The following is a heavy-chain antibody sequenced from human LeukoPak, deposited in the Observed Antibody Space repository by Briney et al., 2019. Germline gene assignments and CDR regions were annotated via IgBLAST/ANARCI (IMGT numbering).Heavy chain of an antibody. Sequence: GGSLRLSCAVSGFTFSSYWMSWVRQAPGKGLEWVANIKQDGSEKYYVDSVKGRFTISRDNAKSSLYLQMNSLRAEDTAVYYXXSDIVVVPAAMSLPDYWGQGTLVTVSS. CDR3: XSDIVVVPAAMSLPDY. CDR2: IKQDGSEK. CDR1: GFTFSSYW. D-gene: IGHD2-2*01. V-gene: IGHV3-7*01. J-gene: IGHJ4*02.